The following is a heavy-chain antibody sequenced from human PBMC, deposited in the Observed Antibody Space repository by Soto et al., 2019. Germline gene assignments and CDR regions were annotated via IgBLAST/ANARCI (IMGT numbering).Heavy chain of an antibody. Sequence: GASVKVSCKASGGTFSSYAISWVRQAPGQGLEWMGGIIPIFGTANYAQKFQGRVTITADESTSTAYMELSSLRSEDTAVYYCARAPPSPYGHLLLDYWGQGTLVTVSS. J-gene: IGHJ4*02. D-gene: IGHD2-15*01. CDR3: ARAPPSPYGHLLLDY. CDR1: GGTFSSYA. CDR2: IIPIFGTA. V-gene: IGHV1-69*13.